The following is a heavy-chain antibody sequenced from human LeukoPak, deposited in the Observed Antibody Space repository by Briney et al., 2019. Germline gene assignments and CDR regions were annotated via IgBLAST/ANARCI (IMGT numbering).Heavy chain of an antibody. CDR1: GGSISSGSYC. J-gene: IGHJ3*02. CDR2: IYYSGST. D-gene: IGHD6-13*01. V-gene: IGHV4-61*01. Sequence: SETLSLTCTVSGGSISSGSYCWSWIRQPPGKGLEWIGYIYYSGSTNYNPSLKSRVTISVDTSKNQFSLKLSSVTAADTAVYYCARHSSSWYIDAFDIWGQGTMVTVSS. CDR3: ARHSSSWYIDAFDI.